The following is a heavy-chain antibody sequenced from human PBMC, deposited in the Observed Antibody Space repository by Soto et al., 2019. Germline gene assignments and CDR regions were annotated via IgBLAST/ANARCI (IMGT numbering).Heavy chain of an antibody. J-gene: IGHJ6*02. D-gene: IGHD3-3*01. CDR1: GYTFTSYW. Sequence: PGESLKISCKGSGYTFTSYWIGWVRQMPGKGLEWMGIIYPGDSDTRYSPSFQGQVTISADKSISTAYLHWSSLKASDTAMYYCARQGRVTIFGVAQDYYGMDVWGQGTTVTVSS. V-gene: IGHV5-51*01. CDR3: ARQGRVTIFGVAQDYYGMDV. CDR2: IYPGDSDT.